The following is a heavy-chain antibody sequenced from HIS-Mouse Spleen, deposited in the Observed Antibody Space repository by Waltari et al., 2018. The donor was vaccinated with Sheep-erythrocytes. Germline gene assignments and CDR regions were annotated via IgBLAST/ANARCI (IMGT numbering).Heavy chain of an antibody. V-gene: IGHV4-39*01. CDR2: IYYSGRT. J-gene: IGHJ4*02. Sequence: QLQLQESGPGLVKPSETLSLTCTVSGGSISSSSYYWGWIRQPPGKGLEWIGSIYYSGRTYYNPSLKSRVTISVDTSKNQFSRKLSSVTAADTAVYYCARHKDTAMVHFDYWGQGTLVTVSS. CDR3: ARHKDTAMVHFDY. D-gene: IGHD5-18*01. CDR1: GGSISSSSYY.